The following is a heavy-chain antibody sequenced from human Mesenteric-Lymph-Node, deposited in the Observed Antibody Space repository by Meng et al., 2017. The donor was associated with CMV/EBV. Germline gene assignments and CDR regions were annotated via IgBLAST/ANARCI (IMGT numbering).Heavy chain of an antibody. CDR2: ITSSSATI. D-gene: IGHD1-1*01. J-gene: IGHJ4*02. Sequence: GGSLRLPCAASGFTFSTFSMNWVRQAPGKGLEWISYITSSSATIYHSDSVKGRFTISRDNAKDSLYLQLNSLRAEDTAVYYCVRGYSTNWNQPAYFDYWGQGALVTVLL. V-gene: IGHV3-48*04. CDR3: VRGYSTNWNQPAYFDY. CDR1: GFTFSTFS.